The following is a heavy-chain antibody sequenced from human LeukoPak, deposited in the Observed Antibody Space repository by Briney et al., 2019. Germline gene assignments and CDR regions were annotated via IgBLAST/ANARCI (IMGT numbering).Heavy chain of an antibody. J-gene: IGHJ5*02. V-gene: IGHV5-51*01. D-gene: IGHD4-17*01. CDR3: ARLRYDYGDYSGFDP. CDR1: GYSFTSYW. Sequence: GASLQISCKGSGYSFTSYWIGWVRQLPGKGLEWMGIIYPGDSDTRYSPSFQGQVTISADKSISTAYLQWSSLKASDTAMYYCARLRYDYGDYSGFDPWGQGTLVTVSS. CDR2: IYPGDSDT.